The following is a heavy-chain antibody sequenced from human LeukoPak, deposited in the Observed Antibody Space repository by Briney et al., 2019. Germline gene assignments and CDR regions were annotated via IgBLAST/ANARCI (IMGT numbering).Heavy chain of an antibody. V-gene: IGHV3-30*03. CDR2: ISYDGSNK. CDR1: GFTFSSYG. Sequence: GGALRLSCAASGFTFSSYGMHWVRQAPGKGLEWVAVISYDGSNKYYANSVKGRFTISRDNAKNTLYLQMNSLRAEDTAEYYCAASSAGPNWFDPWGKGTLVTVSS. D-gene: IGHD6-25*01. CDR3: AASSAGPNWFDP. J-gene: IGHJ5*02.